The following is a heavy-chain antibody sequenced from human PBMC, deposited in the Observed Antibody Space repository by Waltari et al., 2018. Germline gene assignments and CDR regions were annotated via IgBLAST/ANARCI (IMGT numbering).Heavy chain of an antibody. D-gene: IGHD2-15*01. J-gene: IGHJ4*02. CDR3: ASHYCSGGSCYFDY. V-gene: IGHV3-53*02. CDR1: GFAVRDNS. Sequence: EVQLVETGGGFIQPGGSLRLSCAVSGFAVRDNSMSWVRQAPGKGLEWVSVIYSGASTYYADSVKGRFTISRDTSKNTVYLQMNSLRGEDTAVYFCASHYCSGGSCYFDYWGQGTLVTVSS. CDR2: IYSGAST.